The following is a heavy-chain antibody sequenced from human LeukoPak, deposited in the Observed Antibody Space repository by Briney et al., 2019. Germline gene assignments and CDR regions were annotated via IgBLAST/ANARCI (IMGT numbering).Heavy chain of an antibody. CDR2: IYYSGST. Sequence: SETLSLTSTVSGGSISSYYWSWIRQPPGKGLEWIGYIYYSGSTNYNPSLKSRVTISVDTSKNQFSLKLSSVTAADTAVYYCARVYRSRITIFGVVIIPSWFDPWGQGTLVTVSS. V-gene: IGHV4-59*01. D-gene: IGHD3-3*01. CDR1: GGSISSYY. J-gene: IGHJ5*02. CDR3: ARVYRSRITIFGVVIIPSWFDP.